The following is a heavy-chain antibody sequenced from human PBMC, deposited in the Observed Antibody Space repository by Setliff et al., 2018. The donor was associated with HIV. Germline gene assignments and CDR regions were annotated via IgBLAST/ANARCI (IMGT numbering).Heavy chain of an antibody. CDR3: AGAPQTSSNWRIWDY. J-gene: IGHJ4*02. Sequence: ASVKVSCKASGYTFTSYGISWVRQAPGQRLEWMGWINAGNGYTKYSQKFQGRFTITRDTSASTAYMELSSLRSEDTAVYYCAGAPQTSSNWRIWDYWGQGTLVTVSS. CDR1: GYTFTSYG. D-gene: IGHD6-13*01. CDR2: INAGNGYT. V-gene: IGHV1-3*01.